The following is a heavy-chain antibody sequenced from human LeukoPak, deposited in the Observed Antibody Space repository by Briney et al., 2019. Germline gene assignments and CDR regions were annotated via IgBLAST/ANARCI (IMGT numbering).Heavy chain of an antibody. V-gene: IGHV4-30-4*01. D-gene: IGHD3-10*01. J-gene: IGHJ4*02. CDR2: IYHSGNT. CDR3: AGEVRPDGSARGYYFDY. CDR1: GGSISSADYY. Sequence: SQTLSLTCTVSGGSISSADYYWSWIRQPPGKGLEWIGYIYHSGNTYYNPSLKSRVTISVDTSKNQFSLKLSSVTAADTAVYYCAGEVRPDGSARGYYFDYWGRGTLVTVSS.